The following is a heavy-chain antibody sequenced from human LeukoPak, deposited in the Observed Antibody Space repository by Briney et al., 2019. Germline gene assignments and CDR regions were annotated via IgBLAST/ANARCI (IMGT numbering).Heavy chain of an antibody. CDR3: AKDLQTMVIGGAFDI. V-gene: IGHV4-4*07. CDR1: GGSISSYY. D-gene: IGHD3-10*01. Sequence: SETLSLTCTVSGGSISSYYWSWIRQPAGKGLEWIGRIYVSGSTNYNPSLKSRVTMSVDTSKNQFSLKLSSVIAADTAVYYCAKDLQTMVIGGAFDIWGQGTMVTVSS. J-gene: IGHJ3*02. CDR2: IYVSGST.